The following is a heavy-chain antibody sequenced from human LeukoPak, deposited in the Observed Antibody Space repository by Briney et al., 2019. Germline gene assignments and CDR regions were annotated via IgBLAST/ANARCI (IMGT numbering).Heavy chain of an antibody. CDR3: ARARLGYCSGGSCFSYYYGMDV. D-gene: IGHD2-15*01. CDR2: XXXDGSNK. V-gene: IGHV3-30-3*01. J-gene: IGHJ6*02. Sequence: VRXAPGXXXXXXXXXXXDGSNKYYADSVKGRFTISRDNSKNTLYLQMNSLRAEDTAVYYCARARLGYCSGGSCFSYYYGMDVWGQGTTVTVSS.